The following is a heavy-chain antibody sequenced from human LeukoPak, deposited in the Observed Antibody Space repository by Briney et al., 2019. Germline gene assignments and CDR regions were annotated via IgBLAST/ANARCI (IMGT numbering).Heavy chain of an antibody. CDR3: ARGLVRVDTAMAYYYYGMDV. V-gene: IGHV4-39*07. Sequence: PSGTLSLTCTVSGGSISSSSYYWGWIRQPPGKGLEWIGSIYYSGSSYYTPSLKSRLTISVDTSKDQFSLKLSSVTAADTAVYYCARGLVRVDTAMAYYYYGMDVWGQGTTVTVSS. CDR1: GGSISSSSYY. CDR2: IYYSGSS. J-gene: IGHJ6*02. D-gene: IGHD5-18*01.